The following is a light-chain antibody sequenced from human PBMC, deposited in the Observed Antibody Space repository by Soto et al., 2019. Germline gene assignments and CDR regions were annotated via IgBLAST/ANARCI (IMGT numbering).Light chain of an antibody. CDR3: QSYDSSLSGYV. CDR2: ENS. V-gene: IGLV1-40*01. J-gene: IGLJ1*01. Sequence: QSVLTQPASVSGAPGQRVTISCTGSSSNIGAGYVVHWYQQLPGTAPKLLIYENSNRPSGVPDRFSGSKSGTSASLDITGLQAEDEADYYCQSYDSSLSGYVFGTGTKLTVL. CDR1: SSNIGAGYV.